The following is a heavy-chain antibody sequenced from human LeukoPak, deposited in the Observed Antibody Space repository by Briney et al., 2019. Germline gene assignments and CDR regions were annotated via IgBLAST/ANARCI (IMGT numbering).Heavy chain of an antibody. CDR1: GFTFSSYG. J-gene: IGHJ6*03. CDR2: IRYDGSNK. V-gene: IGHV3-30*02. Sequence: GGSLRLSCAASGFTFSSYGMHWVRQAPGKGLEWVAFIRYDGSNKYYADSVEGRFTISRDNSKNTLYLQMNSLRAEDTAVYYCAKEGGATLYYYYYMDVWGKGTTVTVSS. CDR3: AKEGGATLYYYYYMDV. D-gene: IGHD1-26*01.